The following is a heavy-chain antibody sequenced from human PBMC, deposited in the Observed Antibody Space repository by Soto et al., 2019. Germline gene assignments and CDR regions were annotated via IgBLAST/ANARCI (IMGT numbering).Heavy chain of an antibody. CDR1: GYTFTSYY. CDR3: AREPRRGVVTVRGGGY. Sequence: QVQLVQSGAEVKKPGASVKVSCKASGYTFTSYYMHWVRQAPGQGLEWMAIFNTSGGSTNYAQKFQGRVTMTSDTSTSTVDIELISLRSEDTATYYCAREPRRGVVTVRGGGYWGQGTLVTVSS. D-gene: IGHD2-21*02. V-gene: IGHV1-46*01. CDR2: FNTSGGST. J-gene: IGHJ4*02.